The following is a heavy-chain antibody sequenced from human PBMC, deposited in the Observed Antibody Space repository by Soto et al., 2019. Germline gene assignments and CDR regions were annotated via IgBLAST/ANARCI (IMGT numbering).Heavy chain of an antibody. Sequence: QVQLQESGPRQVSPSGTLSLSCNVYGDSIKSNVWWSWVRQRPGKGLEWIGEVFHKSITYYNPSFASRLTMSVDKSRNQFSLLITSLTASDTAKYYCARDAAEPGESDIFDQWGQGIMVAVSS. D-gene: IGHD2-15*01. CDR3: ARDAAEPGESDIFDQ. CDR2: VFHKSIT. CDR1: GDSIKSNVW. V-gene: IGHV4-4*02. J-gene: IGHJ5*02.